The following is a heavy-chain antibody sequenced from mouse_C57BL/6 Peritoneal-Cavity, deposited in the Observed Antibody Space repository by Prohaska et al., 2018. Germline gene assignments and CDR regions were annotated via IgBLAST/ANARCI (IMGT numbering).Heavy chain of an antibody. CDR2: INSDGSAI. V-gene: IGHV11-2*01. D-gene: IGHD2-1*01. CDR1: GFTFSDFW. Sequence: EVQLLETGGGLVQPGGSRGLSCEGSGFTFSDFWMSWVRQTPGKTLEWIGDINSDGSAINYAPSIKDRFTIFRDNDKSTRYLQMSKVRSEDTATYFCMRYGNYWYFDVWGTGTTVTVSS. CDR3: MRYGNYWYFDV. J-gene: IGHJ1*03.